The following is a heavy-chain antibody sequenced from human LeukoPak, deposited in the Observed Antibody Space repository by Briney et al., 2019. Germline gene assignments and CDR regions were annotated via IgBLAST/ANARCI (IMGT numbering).Heavy chain of an antibody. CDR1: GTIFSNLW. Sequence: GSLRLSCAASGTIFSNLWMIWVRQPPGKGLEWIGEIYHSGSTNYNPSLKSRVTISVDKSKNQFSLRLSSVTAADTAVYSCARLPFNSGYEYFDYWGQGILVTVSS. CDR2: IYHSGST. V-gene: IGHV4-4*01. CDR3: ARLPFNSGYEYFDY. J-gene: IGHJ4*02. D-gene: IGHD5-12*01.